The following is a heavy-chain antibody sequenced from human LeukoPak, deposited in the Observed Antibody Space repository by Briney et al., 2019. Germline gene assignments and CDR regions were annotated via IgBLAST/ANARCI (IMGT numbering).Heavy chain of an antibody. CDR2: ISGDGGST. V-gene: IGHV3-43*02. Sequence: GGSLRLSCAASGFTFDDYAMHWVRQAPGKGLEWVSLISGDGGSTYYADSVKGRFTISRDNSKNSPYLQMNSLRTEDTALYYCAKERVKYQLLEYYFDYWGQGTLVTVSS. D-gene: IGHD2-2*01. CDR1: GFTFDDYA. CDR3: AKERVKYQLLEYYFDY. J-gene: IGHJ4*02.